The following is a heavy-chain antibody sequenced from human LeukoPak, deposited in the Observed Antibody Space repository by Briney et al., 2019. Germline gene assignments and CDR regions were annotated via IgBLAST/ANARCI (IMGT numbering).Heavy chain of an antibody. V-gene: IGHV5-51*01. J-gene: IGHJ4*02. Sequence: GESLKISCKGSGYGFTSDWIGWVRQMPGKGREWIGSIYTGDCDTRYSPSLQGQVTISADKSISTAYPQRSSLKASDTAMYYCARPKYSSRWFDYWGQGTLVTVSS. CDR2: IYTGDCDT. D-gene: IGHD6-13*01. CDR1: GYGFTSDW. CDR3: ARPKYSSRWFDY.